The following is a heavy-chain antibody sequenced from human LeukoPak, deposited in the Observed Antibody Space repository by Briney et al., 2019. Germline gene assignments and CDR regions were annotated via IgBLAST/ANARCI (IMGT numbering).Heavy chain of an antibody. CDR2: MNPNSGST. CDR1: GYTFTSYD. Sequence: GASVKISCKPSGYTFTSYDINWVRQATGQGLEWMGWMNPNSGSTGYAQNFQGRVTMTMNTSISTAYMELSSPRSEDTAVYYCARVTLYYDSSGYDSYYYHMDVWGKGTTVTVSS. J-gene: IGHJ6*03. D-gene: IGHD3-22*01. V-gene: IGHV1-8*01. CDR3: ARVTLYYDSSGYDSYYYHMDV.